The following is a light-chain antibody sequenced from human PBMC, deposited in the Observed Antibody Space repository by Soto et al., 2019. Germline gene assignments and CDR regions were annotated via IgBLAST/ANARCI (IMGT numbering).Light chain of an antibody. CDR3: LQDYNYPHT. CDR2: RAS. CDR1: QSVTIY. Sequence: IQMTQSPSTLSASLGDRVTITCRASQSVTIYLAWYQQRPGKAPKLLVHRASILESGVPSRFSGSGSGTDFTLTISSLQPEDFATYYCLQDYNYPHTFGPGTKVDIK. J-gene: IGKJ3*01. V-gene: IGKV1-5*03.